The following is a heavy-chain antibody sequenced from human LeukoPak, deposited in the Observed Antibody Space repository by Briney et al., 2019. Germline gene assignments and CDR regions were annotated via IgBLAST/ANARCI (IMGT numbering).Heavy chain of an antibody. Sequence: PGGSLRLSCAASGFTFSSYAMSWVRQAPGKGLEWVSAISGSGGSTYYADSVKGRFTISRDNSKNTLYLQMNSLRAEDTAVYHCAKWPIGPVGATTGFDYWGQGTLVTVSS. J-gene: IGHJ4*02. CDR2: ISGSGGST. CDR1: GFTFSSYA. V-gene: IGHV3-23*01. D-gene: IGHD1-26*01. CDR3: AKWPIGPVGATTGFDY.